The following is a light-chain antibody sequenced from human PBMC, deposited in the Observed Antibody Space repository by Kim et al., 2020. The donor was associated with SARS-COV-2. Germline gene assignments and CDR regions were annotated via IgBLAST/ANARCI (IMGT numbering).Light chain of an antibody. V-gene: IGKV3-20*01. CDR3: QYYGSSPPVT. Sequence: PGERATLSCRASQSVPGSNLAWYQQRPGQAPRLLMYGASYRDSGIPDRFSGSGSGTDFTLTISRLEPEDFAVYYCQYYGSSPPVTFGQGTRLEIK. J-gene: IGKJ5*01. CDR1: QSVPGSN. CDR2: GAS.